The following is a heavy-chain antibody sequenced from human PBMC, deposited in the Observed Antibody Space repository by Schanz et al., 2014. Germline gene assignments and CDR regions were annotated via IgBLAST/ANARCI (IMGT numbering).Heavy chain of an antibody. CDR2: IYHNGDT. Sequence: QVLLQESGPGVVKPSGTLSLTCAVSGGSIISSTWWGWVRQPPGKGLEWIGEIYHNGDTSFNPSLKMRPTMSVDKSKKEFSLRLTSLTAADTALYYCVRGVGAWEQRIFDYWGKGTLVTVSS. J-gene: IGHJ4*02. V-gene: IGHV4-4*02. CDR1: GGSIISSTW. CDR3: VRGVGAWEQRIFDY. D-gene: IGHD1-26*01.